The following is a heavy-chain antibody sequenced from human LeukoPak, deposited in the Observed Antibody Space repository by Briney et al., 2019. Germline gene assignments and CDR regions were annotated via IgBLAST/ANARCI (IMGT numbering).Heavy chain of an antibody. CDR3: AKDPSYCGGDCYSAGGPIDY. V-gene: IGHV3-23*01. CDR1: GFTFSSYA. D-gene: IGHD2-21*02. CDR2: ISGSGGST. Sequence: GGSLRLSCAASGFTFSSYAMSWVRQAPGKGLEWVSAISGSGGSTYYADSVKGRFTISRDNSKNTLYLQMNSLRAEDTAVYYCAKDPSYCGGDCYSAGGPIDYWGQGTLVTVSS. J-gene: IGHJ4*02.